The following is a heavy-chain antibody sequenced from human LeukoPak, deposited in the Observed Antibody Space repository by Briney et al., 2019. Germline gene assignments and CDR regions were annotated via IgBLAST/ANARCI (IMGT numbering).Heavy chain of an antibody. J-gene: IGHJ6*03. Sequence: GGSLRLSCAASGFTFSSYGMHWVRQAPGKGLEWVAFIRYDGSNKYYADSVKGRFTISRDNSKNTLYLQMNSLRAEDTAVYYCAKVGPYDSSGYYPLDYYYMDVWGKGTTVTVSS. CDR1: GFTFSSYG. D-gene: IGHD3-22*01. CDR3: AKVGPYDSSGYYPLDYYYMDV. V-gene: IGHV3-30*02. CDR2: IRYDGSNK.